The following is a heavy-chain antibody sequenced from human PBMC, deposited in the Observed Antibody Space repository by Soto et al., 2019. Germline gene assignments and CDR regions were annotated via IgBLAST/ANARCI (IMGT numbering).Heavy chain of an antibody. Sequence: SETLSLTCAVYGGSFSGYYWSWIRQPPGKGLEWIGEINHSGSTNYNPSLKSRVTISVDTSKNQFSLKLSSVTAADTAVYYCARRLGTYFDYWGQGTLVTVSS. CDR3: ARRLGTYFDY. D-gene: IGHD3-16*01. V-gene: IGHV4-34*01. CDR1: GGSFSGYY. CDR2: INHSGST. J-gene: IGHJ4*02.